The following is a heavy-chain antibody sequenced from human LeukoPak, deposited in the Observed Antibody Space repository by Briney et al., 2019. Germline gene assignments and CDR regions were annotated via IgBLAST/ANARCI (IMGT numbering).Heavy chain of an antibody. CDR3: ARRSQFDY. CDR1: GISFSSYE. Sequence: GGSLRLSCAASGISFSSYEMNWVRQAPGKGLEWISYISSSGSTIYYADSVKGRFTISRDNAKNSLYLQMNSLRAEDTAVYYCARRSQFDYWGQGTLVTVSS. J-gene: IGHJ4*02. CDR2: ISSSGSTI. V-gene: IGHV3-48*03.